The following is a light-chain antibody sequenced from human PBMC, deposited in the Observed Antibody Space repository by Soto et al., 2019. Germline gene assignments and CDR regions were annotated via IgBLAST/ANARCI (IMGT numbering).Light chain of an antibody. Sequence: DIQMTQSPSSLSPSVGDRVTITCRASQDIRRHLSWYQQKTGTAPKLLIYAASSLQTGVPSRFSGSGSGTDFTLTISSLQPDAFATYYCQESYSTLWTFGQGTEVEIK. CDR3: QESYSTLWT. CDR2: AAS. J-gene: IGKJ1*01. CDR1: QDIRRH. V-gene: IGKV1-39*01.